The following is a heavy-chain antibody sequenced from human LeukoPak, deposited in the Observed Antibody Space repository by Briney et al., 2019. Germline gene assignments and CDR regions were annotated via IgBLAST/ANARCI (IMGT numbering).Heavy chain of an antibody. CDR2: IYYSGST. J-gene: IGHJ4*02. CDR1: AGSISSYY. V-gene: IGHV4-59*01. Sequence: SETLSLTCTVSAGSISSYYWSWIRQPPGKGLEWIGYIYYSGSTNYNPSLKSRVAISVDTSKNQFSLKLSSVTAADTAVYYCARGSSTLLYYFDYWGQGTLVTVSS. CDR3: ARGSSTLLYYFDY. D-gene: IGHD6-13*01.